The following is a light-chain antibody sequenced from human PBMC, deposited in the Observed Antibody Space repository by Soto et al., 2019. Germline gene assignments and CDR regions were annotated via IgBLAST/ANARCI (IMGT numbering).Light chain of an antibody. J-gene: IGKJ1*01. V-gene: IGKV3-15*01. CDR2: DAS. CDR3: QQYTNWRT. CDR1: QSIAGN. Sequence: EIVRTQSPATLSLSPGERATLSCRASQSIAGNLAWYQQKPGQAPRLRIYDASTRATGIPARLSGSGSGTEFTLTISSMQSEDFAVYYCQQYTNWRTFGQGTKVDIK.